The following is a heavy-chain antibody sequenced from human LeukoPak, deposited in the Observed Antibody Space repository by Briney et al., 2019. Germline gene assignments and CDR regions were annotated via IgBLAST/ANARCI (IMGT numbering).Heavy chain of an antibody. J-gene: IGHJ4*02. CDR1: GASTSSYY. CDR3: ARGFGSSWYYFDY. V-gene: IGHV4-59*08. CDR2: IHDSGST. D-gene: IGHD6-13*01. Sequence: SETLSLTCTVSGASTSSYYWSWIRQPPGKRLEWIGYIHDSGSTNYNPSLKSRVTISVDTSKKQFSLKLSSVTAADTAVYYCARGFGSSWYYFDYWGQGTLVTASS.